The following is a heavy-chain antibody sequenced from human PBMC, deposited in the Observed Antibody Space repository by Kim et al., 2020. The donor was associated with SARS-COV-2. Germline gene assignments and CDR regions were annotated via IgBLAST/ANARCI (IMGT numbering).Heavy chain of an antibody. CDR1: GYSFTSYW. V-gene: IGHV5-51*01. J-gene: IGHJ3*02. Sequence: GESLKISCKGSGYSFTSYWIGWVRQMPGKGLEWMGIIYPGDSDTRYSPSFQGQVTISADKSISTAYLQWSSLKASDTAMYYCARGAAFPDTATGGIAAFDIWGQGTMVTVSS. CDR2: IYPGDSDT. CDR3: ARGAAFPDTATGGIAAFDI. D-gene: IGHD5-18*01.